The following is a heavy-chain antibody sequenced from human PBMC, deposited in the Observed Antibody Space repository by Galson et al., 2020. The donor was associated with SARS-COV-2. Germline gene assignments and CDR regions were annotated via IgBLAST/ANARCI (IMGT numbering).Heavy chain of an antibody. CDR3: ARAWDSSTWKTYFDY. Sequence: ASVKVSCKASGYTFISYGISWVRQAPGQGLEWMGWISDYNGNTNYAQRFQGRVTMTTDTSTHTAYMELRSLRSDDTAVYYCARAWDSSTWKTYFDYWGQGTLVTVSS. CDR2: ISDYNGNT. J-gene: IGHJ4*02. D-gene: IGHD6-13*01. V-gene: IGHV1-18*01. CDR1: GYTFISYG.